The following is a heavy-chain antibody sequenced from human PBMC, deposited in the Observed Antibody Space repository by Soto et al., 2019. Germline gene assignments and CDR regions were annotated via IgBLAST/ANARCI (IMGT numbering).Heavy chain of an antibody. CDR3: AKGWGTTGDGLLKGFLDV. Sequence: QVQLVESGGGVAQPGRSLRLSCTASGFSFSQTAIHWVRQTPDKGLEWVAIIWYDGSEQYYADSVKGRFTISRDNSKNTVYLQMTSLRVDDTSVYYCAKGWGTTGDGLLKGFLDVWGRGTQVTVSS. CDR2: IWYDGSEQ. V-gene: IGHV3-33*06. CDR1: GFSFSQTA. D-gene: IGHD7-27*01. J-gene: IGHJ2*01.